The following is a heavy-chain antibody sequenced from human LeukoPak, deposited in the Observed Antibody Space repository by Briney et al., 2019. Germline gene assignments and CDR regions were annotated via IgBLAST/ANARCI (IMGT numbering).Heavy chain of an antibody. CDR2: IYTSGST. CDR1: GGSISSYY. V-gene: IGHV4-4*07. J-gene: IGHJ3*02. D-gene: IGHD5-18*01. Sequence: SETLSLTCTVSGGSISSYYWSWIRQPAGKGLEWIGRIYTSGSTNYNPSLKSRVTMSVDTSKNQFSLKLSSVTAADTAVYYCARDHGYSYGRVHDAFDIWGQGTMVTVSS. CDR3: ARDHGYSYGRVHDAFDI.